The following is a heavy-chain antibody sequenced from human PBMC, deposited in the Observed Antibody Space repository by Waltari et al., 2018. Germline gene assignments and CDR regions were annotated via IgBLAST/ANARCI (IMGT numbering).Heavy chain of an antibody. CDR2: ISSRGSYI. J-gene: IGHJ4*02. Sequence: EVQLVESGGGLVKPGGSLRLSCVSSGFTFTTFGITWFPQAPWKGVEWVASISSRGSYINEADSLKGRFTISRDNAKKSVYLQMGSLRGEDTAVYYCARDRYSSGWYYFDYWGQGTLVTVSS. CDR1: GFTFTTFG. D-gene: IGHD6-19*01. V-gene: IGHV3-21*01. CDR3: ARDRYSSGWYYFDY.